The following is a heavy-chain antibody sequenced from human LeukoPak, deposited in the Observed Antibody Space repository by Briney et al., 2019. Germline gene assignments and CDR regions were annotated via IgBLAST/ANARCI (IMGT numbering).Heavy chain of an antibody. CDR3: AREEGYSYGSPYYFDY. CDR1: GGSISSSSYY. D-gene: IGHD5-18*01. CDR2: IYYSGST. J-gene: IGHJ4*02. V-gene: IGHV4-39*07. Sequence: SETLSLTCTVSGGSISSSSYYWGWVRQPPGKGLEWIGSIYYSGSTYYNPSLESRVTISVDTSKNQFSLKLSSVTAADTAVYYCAREEGYSYGSPYYFDYWGQGTLVTVSS.